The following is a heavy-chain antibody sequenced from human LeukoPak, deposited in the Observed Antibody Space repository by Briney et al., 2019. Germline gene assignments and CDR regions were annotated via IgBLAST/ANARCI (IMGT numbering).Heavy chain of an antibody. CDR1: GFTFSSCE. J-gene: IGHJ3*02. Sequence: GGSLRLSCAASGFTFSSCEMNWVRQAPGKGLEWVSSISHSGSISYADSVKGRFTISRDNSKNTLYLQMSSLRAEDTAIYYCAKELTERWIIDAFDIWGQGTVVTVSS. CDR3: AKELTERWIIDAFDI. V-gene: IGHV3-23*01. CDR2: ISHSGSI. D-gene: IGHD5-12*01.